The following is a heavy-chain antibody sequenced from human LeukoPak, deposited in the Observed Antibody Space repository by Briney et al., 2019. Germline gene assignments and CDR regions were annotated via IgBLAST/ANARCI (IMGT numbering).Heavy chain of an antibody. CDR2: LSSNGGST. Sequence: PGGSLRLSCAASGFTFSSYAMHWVRQAPGKGLEYVSALSSNGGSTYYANSVKGRFTISRDNSKNTLYLQMGSLRAEDTAVYYCARDVGGFDYWGQGTLVTVSS. V-gene: IGHV3-64*01. D-gene: IGHD2-15*01. CDR1: GFTFSSYA. CDR3: ARDVGGFDY. J-gene: IGHJ4*02.